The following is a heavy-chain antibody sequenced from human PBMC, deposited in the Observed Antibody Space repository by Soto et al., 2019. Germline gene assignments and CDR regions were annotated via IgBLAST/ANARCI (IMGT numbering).Heavy chain of an antibody. J-gene: IGHJ4*02. V-gene: IGHV3-23*01. CDR3: AKVVRPSTTTTQPFNY. Sequence: EVQLLESGGDLVQPGGSLRLSCAASGFSFSDYAMTWVRHAPGRGLQWVSGIIRSGEFTYYADSVEGRFTISRDDSQNTLYLQMRSLRAEDTAVYYCAKVVRPSTTTTQPFNYWGQGTLVTVSS. CDR1: GFSFSDYA. CDR2: IIRSGEFT. D-gene: IGHD4-17*01.